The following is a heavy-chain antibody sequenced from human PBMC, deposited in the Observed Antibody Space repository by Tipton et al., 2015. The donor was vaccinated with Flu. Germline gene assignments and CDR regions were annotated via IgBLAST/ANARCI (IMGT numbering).Heavy chain of an antibody. D-gene: IGHD3-3*01. CDR3: ARKYYDLWAAWRVD. V-gene: IGHV4-34*01. CDR1: GGSFSGNY. J-gene: IGHJ4*02. Sequence: TLSLTCAVNGGSFSGNYWNWIRQPPGKGLGWIGEINPSGSTIYNPSLKSRVTISLGTSKNQFSLRLSSVTAADTAVDYCARKYYDLWAAWRVDWGQGTLVTVSS. CDR2: INPSGST.